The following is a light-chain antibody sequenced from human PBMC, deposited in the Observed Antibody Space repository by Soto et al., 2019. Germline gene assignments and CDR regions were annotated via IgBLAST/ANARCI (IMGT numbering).Light chain of an antibody. CDR1: QYIGSA. CDR3: QKYGDRPRT. Sequence: EVVLTQSPATLSVSPGDRATLSCRASQYIGSAVAWYHQRSGQAPRLLIFDASIRVPTTPARFSGSVSGTELTLTISSLESEDFAVYFCQKYGDRPRTCGQGTKVDIK. V-gene: IGKV3-15*01. J-gene: IGKJ1*01. CDR2: DAS.